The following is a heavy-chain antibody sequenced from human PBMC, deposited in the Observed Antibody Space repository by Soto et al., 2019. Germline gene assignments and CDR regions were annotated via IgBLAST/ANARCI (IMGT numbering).Heavy chain of an antibody. V-gene: IGHV3-30-3*01. CDR3: ARGSSRLGWDYYYYYGMDV. Sequence: QVQLVESGGGVVQPGRSLRLSCAASGFTFSSYAMHWVRQAPGKGLEWVAVISYDGSNKYYADSVKGRFTISRDNSKNTLYLQMNSLRAEDTAVYYCARGSSRLGWDYYYYYGMDVWGQGTTVTVSS. CDR1: GFTFSSYA. D-gene: IGHD6-13*01. CDR2: ISYDGSNK. J-gene: IGHJ6*02.